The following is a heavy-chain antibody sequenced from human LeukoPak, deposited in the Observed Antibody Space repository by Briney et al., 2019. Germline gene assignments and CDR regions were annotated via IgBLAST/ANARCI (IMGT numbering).Heavy chain of an antibody. CDR2: IGAYNGNT. V-gene: IGHV1-18*01. Sequence: ASVKVSCKASGYTFTSYGISWVRQAPGQGLEWMGWIGAYNGNTNYAQKLQGRVTMTTDTSTGTAYMELRSLRSDDTAVYYCASWGYSYGYEGWFDPWGQGTLVTVSS. CDR1: GYTFTSYG. J-gene: IGHJ5*02. D-gene: IGHD5-18*01. CDR3: ASWGYSYGYEGWFDP.